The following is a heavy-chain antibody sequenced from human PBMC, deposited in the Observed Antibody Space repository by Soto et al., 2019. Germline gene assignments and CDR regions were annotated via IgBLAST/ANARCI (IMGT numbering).Heavy chain of an antibody. Sequence: GASVKVSCKASGYTFTSYYMHWVRQAPGQGLEWMGIINPSGGSTSYAQKFQGRVTMTRDTSTSTVYMELSSLRSEDTAVYYCARDLLRITIFGVVIIGGQRGGIGQFDPWGQGTLVTVS. CDR2: INPSGGST. V-gene: IGHV1-46*03. D-gene: IGHD3-3*01. CDR3: ARDLLRITIFGVVIIGGQRGGIGQFDP. CDR1: GYTFTSYY. J-gene: IGHJ5*02.